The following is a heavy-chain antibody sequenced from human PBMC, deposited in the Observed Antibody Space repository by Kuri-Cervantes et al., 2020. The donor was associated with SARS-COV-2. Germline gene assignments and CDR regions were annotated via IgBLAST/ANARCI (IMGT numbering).Heavy chain of an antibody. CDR3: AMSYYDFWSGYYTRSGWFDP. CDR2: IYYSGST. CDR1: GGPISSYY. D-gene: IGHD3-3*01. V-gene: IGHV4-59*08. Sequence: SETLSLTCTVSGGPISSYYWSWIRQPPGKGLEWIGYIYYSGSTNYNPSLKSRVTISVDTSKNQFSLKLSSVTAADTAVYYCAMSYYDFWSGYYTRSGWFDPWGQGTLVTVSS. J-gene: IGHJ5*02.